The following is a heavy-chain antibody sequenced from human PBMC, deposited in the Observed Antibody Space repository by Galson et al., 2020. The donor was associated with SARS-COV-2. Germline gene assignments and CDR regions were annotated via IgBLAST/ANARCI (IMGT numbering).Heavy chain of an antibody. CDR3: TADVPERGGGEFDY. D-gene: IGHD3-16*01. CDR1: GFTFTTAW. CDR2: IKASGSGGTI. V-gene: IGHV3-15*01. Sequence: GGSLRLSCAASGFTFTTAWMGWVRQALGKGPAWVGRIKASGSGGTIDYAAPVKGRFTISRDDSKNTLDLQMTSLKTEDTAVYYCTADVPERGGGEFDYWGQGSLVTVSS. J-gene: IGHJ4*02.